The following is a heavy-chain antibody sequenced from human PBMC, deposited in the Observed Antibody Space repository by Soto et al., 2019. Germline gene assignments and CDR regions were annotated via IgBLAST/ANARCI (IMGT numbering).Heavy chain of an antibody. Sequence: QVQLQESGPGLVKPSQTLSLTCSVSRGSMFSADYFWSWIRQHPGKGLEWIGYIHYSGSTYYNPSLKSRVTISLDTPKNQCSLNLNSVTAADTAVNYSARVKRLDATPSSFDSWAPGTLVTVSS. J-gene: IGHJ5*01. D-gene: IGHD2-15*01. CDR2: IHYSGST. CDR1: RGSMFSADYF. CDR3: ARVKRLDATPSSFDS. V-gene: IGHV4-31*03.